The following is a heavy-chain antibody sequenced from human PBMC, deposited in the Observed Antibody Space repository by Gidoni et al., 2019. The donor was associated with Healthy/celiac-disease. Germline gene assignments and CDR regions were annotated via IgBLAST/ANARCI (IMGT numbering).Heavy chain of an antibody. Sequence: QLQLPESGPGLVTPSETLSLTCTVSGGSISSSSYYWGWIRQPPGKGLEWVGSIYYSGSTYYNPSLKRRVTISVDTSKNQFSLKLSSVTAADTAVYYCARQGSIAVADSFDYWGQGTLVTVSS. J-gene: IGHJ4*02. CDR3: ARQGSIAVADSFDY. V-gene: IGHV4-39*01. D-gene: IGHD6-19*01. CDR1: GGSISSSSYY. CDR2: IYYSGST.